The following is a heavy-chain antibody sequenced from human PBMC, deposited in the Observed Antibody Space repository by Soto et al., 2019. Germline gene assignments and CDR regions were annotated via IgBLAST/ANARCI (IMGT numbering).Heavy chain of an antibody. V-gene: IGHV4-59*01. CDR2: IYYSGST. CDR1: GGSISSYY. CDR3: ARDHLPSPGYYYYGMDV. Sequence: QVQLQESGPGLVKPSETLSLTCTVSGGSISSYYWSWIRQPPGKGLEWIGYIYYSGSTNYNPSLKSRVTISVDTSKHQCSLKLSSVTAADTAVYYCARDHLPSPGYYYYGMDVWGQGTTVTVSS. D-gene: IGHD2-2*01. J-gene: IGHJ6*02.